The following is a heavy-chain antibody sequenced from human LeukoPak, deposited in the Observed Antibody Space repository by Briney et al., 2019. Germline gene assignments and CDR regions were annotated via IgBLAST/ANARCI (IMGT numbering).Heavy chain of an antibody. V-gene: IGHV4-34*01. CDR1: GGSFSGYY. J-gene: IGHJ4*02. Sequence: SENLSLTCAVYGGSFSGYYWSWIRQPPGKGLEWIGEINHSGSTNYNPSLKSRVTISVDTSKNQFPLKLSSVTAADTAVYYCARGSNSSSWLFDYWGQGTLVTVSS. D-gene: IGHD6-13*01. CDR3: ARGSNSSSWLFDY. CDR2: INHSGST.